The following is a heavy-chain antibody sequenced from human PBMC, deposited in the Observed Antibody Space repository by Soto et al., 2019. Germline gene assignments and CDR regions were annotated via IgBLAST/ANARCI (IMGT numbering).Heavy chain of an antibody. J-gene: IGHJ4*02. Sequence: QVQLVESGGGVVHPGRSLRLSCAASGFTFNSDGMHWVRQAPGKGLEWVAVISYDGSNRYYADSVKGRFTISIDNSKNTLYLQMDSLRAEDTALYYCASPWSGVAETGLDCWGQGTLITVSS. D-gene: IGHD3-3*01. CDR2: ISYDGSNR. CDR3: ASPWSGVAETGLDC. CDR1: GFTFNSDG. V-gene: IGHV3-30*03.